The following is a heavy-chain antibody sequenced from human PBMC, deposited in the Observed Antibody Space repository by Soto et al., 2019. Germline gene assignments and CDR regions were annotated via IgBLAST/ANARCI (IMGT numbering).Heavy chain of an antibody. Sequence: QVQLVQSGAEVKKPGASVKVSCKASGYTFTSYGISWVRQAPGQGLEWLGLFSAYKGTTNYAQKLQGRVTMTTDTTTSTAYMELRSLRSDDTAVHYCARVGLLWFGELLSRADIWGQGTMVTVSS. J-gene: IGHJ3*02. V-gene: IGHV1-18*01. CDR1: GYTFTSYG. CDR2: FSAYKGTT. D-gene: IGHD3-10*01. CDR3: ARVGLLWFGELLSRADI.